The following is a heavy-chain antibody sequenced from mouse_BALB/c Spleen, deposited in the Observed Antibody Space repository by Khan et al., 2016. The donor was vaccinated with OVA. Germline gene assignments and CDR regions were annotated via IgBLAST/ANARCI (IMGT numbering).Heavy chain of an antibody. CDR1: GYSITSDYA. J-gene: IGHJ4*01. CDR2: ISYGGST. Sequence: EVQLVESGPGLVKPSQSLSLTCTVTGYSITSDYAWDWIWQFPGNKLEWMGYISYGGSTSYNPSLKSRISITRDTSKNQFFLQLNSVTTEDTATYYWARKNYYGYAMDYWGQGTSVTVSS. CDR3: ARKNYYGYAMDY. V-gene: IGHV3-2*02. D-gene: IGHD1-1*01.